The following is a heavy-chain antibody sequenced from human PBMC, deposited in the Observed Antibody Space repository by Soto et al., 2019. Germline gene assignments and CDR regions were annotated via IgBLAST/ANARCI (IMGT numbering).Heavy chain of an antibody. V-gene: IGHV3-23*01. CDR1: GFTFSAYA. CDR3: AKDLPIAARPVFDY. CDR2: ITDSGGST. J-gene: IGHJ4*02. Sequence: EVQLLESGGDLVQPGGSLRLSCAASGFTFSAYAMTWVRQAPGKGLEWVSTITDSGGSTYYADSVKGRFTISRDNSKNTLYLQMSSLRAEDTAVFYCAKDLPIAARPVFDYWGQGTMFTVSS. D-gene: IGHD6-6*01.